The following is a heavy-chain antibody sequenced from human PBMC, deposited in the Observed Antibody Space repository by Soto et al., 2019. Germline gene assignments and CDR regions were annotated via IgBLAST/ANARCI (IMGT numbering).Heavy chain of an antibody. CDR2: INHSGST. J-gene: IGHJ4*02. V-gene: IGHV4-34*01. CDR1: GGSFSCYY. CDR3: ARARWGYGCFDY. D-gene: IGHD3-16*01. Sequence: PSETLSLTCAVYGGSFSCYYWSWIRQPPGKGLEWIGEINHSGSTNYNPSLKSRVTISVDTSKNQFSLKLSSVTAADTAVYYCARARWGYGCFDYWGQGTLVTVSS.